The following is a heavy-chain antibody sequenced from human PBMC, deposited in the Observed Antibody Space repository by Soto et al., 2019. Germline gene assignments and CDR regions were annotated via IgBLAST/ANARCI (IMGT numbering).Heavy chain of an antibody. Sequence: GGSLRLSCAASGFTFSSYAMHWVRQAPGKGLEWVAVISYDGSNKYYADSVKGRFTISRDNSKNTLYLQMNSLRAEDTAVYYCARDYADYWGQGTLVTVSS. V-gene: IGHV3-30-3*01. J-gene: IGHJ4*02. CDR3: ARDYADY. CDR2: ISYDGSNK. CDR1: GFTFSSYA. D-gene: IGHD4-17*01.